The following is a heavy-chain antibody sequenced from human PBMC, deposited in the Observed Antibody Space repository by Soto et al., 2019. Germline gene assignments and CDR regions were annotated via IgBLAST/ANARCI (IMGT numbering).Heavy chain of an antibody. CDR1: GGPISSGGYY. D-gene: IGHD6-19*01. V-gene: IGHV4-31*03. CDR3: ARGIAVAGLLFDY. J-gene: IGHJ4*02. CDR2: IYYSGST. Sequence: SETLSLTCTVSGGPISSGGYYWSWIRQHPGKGLEWIGYIYYSGSTYYNPSLKSRVTISVDTSKNQFSLKLSSVTAADTAVYYCARGIAVAGLLFDYWGQGTLVTVSS.